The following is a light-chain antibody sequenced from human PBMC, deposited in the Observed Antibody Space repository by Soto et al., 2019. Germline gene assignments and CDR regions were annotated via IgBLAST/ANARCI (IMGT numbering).Light chain of an antibody. J-gene: IGKJ4*01. CDR2: DAS. Sequence: EIVLTQSPATLSLSPGERATLSCRASQSVSNSLAWYQQKPGQAPRLLIYDASNRATGIPARFSGSGSGTDLPLPIRSLEPEDFAVYYCQQRSNWPLLTFGGGTKVEIK. CDR3: QQRSNWPLLT. CDR1: QSVSNS. V-gene: IGKV3-11*01.